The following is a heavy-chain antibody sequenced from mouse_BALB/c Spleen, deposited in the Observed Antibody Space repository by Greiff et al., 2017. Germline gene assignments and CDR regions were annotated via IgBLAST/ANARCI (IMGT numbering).Heavy chain of an antibody. Sequence: EVHLVESGGGLVQPKGSLKLSCAASGFTFNTYAMNWVRQAPGKGLEWVARIRSKSNNYATYYADSVKDRFTISRDDSQSMLYLQMNNLKTEDTAMYYCVRQEGNYDAMDYWGQGTSVTVSS. CDR2: IRSKSNNYAT. CDR3: VRQEGNYDAMDY. V-gene: IGHV10-1*02. J-gene: IGHJ4*01. CDR1: GFTFNTYA.